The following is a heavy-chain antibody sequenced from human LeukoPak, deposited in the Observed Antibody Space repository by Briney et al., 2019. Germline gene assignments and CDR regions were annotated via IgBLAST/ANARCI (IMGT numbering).Heavy chain of an antibody. CDR3: ARDRASSGCDY. CDR1: GFTFDDYG. CDR2: INWNGGST. Sequence: GGSLRLSCAASGFTFDDYGMSWVRQVPGQGLECVSGINWNGGSTGYADSVKGRFTISRDNAKNSLYLQMNSLRAEDTALYYCARDRASSGCDYWGQGTLVTVSS. V-gene: IGHV3-20*04. D-gene: IGHD3-22*01. J-gene: IGHJ4*02.